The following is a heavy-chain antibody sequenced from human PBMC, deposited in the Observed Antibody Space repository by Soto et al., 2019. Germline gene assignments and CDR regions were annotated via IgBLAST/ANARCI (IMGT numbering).Heavy chain of an antibody. D-gene: IGHD3-22*01. CDR2: ISAYNGNT. CDR3: ARDSPYYDSSGYYAPFDY. CDR1: GYTFTSYG. J-gene: IGHJ4*02. V-gene: IGHV1-18*01. Sequence: GASVKVSCKASGYTFTSYGISWVRQAPGQGLEWMGWISAYNGNTNYAQKLQGRVTMTTDTSTSTAYMELRSLRSDDTAVCYCARDSPYYDSSGYYAPFDYWGQGTLVTVSS.